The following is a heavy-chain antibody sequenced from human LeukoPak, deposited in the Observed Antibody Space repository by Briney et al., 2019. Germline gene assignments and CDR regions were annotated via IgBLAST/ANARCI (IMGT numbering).Heavy chain of an antibody. CDR3: ARVRGYSYGIYYYYYYGMDV. J-gene: IGHJ6*02. Sequence: ASVKVSCKASGYTFTGYYMHWVRQAPGQGLEWMGCINPNSGGTNYAQKFQGRVTMTRDTSISTAYMELSRLRSDDTAVYYCARVRGYSYGIYYYYYYGMDVWGQGTTVTVSS. CDR1: GYTFTGYY. V-gene: IGHV1-2*02. CDR2: INPNSGGT. D-gene: IGHD5-18*01.